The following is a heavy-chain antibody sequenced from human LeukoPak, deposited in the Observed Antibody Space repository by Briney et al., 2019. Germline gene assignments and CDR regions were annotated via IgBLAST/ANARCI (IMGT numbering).Heavy chain of an antibody. CDR3: ARDHGSGSYYTLKFDY. V-gene: IGHV1-18*01. D-gene: IGHD3-10*01. J-gene: IGHJ4*02. Sequence: ASVKVSCKASGYTFTRYFMHWVRQAPGQGLEWMGWISAYNGNTNYAQKLQGRVTMTTDTSTSTAYMELRSLRSDDTAVYYCARDHGSGSYYTLKFDYWGQGTLVTVSS. CDR2: ISAYNGNT. CDR1: GYTFTRYF.